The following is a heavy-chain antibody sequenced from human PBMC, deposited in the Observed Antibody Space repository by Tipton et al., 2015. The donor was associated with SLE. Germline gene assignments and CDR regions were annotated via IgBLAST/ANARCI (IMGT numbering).Heavy chain of an antibody. V-gene: IGHV4-31*03. CDR1: GVSITSGGYY. CDR2: IYYSGST. D-gene: IGHD3-10*01. Sequence: TLSLTCTVSGVSITSGGYYWSWIRQRPGRGLEWIRYIYYSGSTYYNPSLKSRVSMSIDTSMSQFSLRLNSVTAADTAVYYCARDWVGFDHWGQGTLVTVSS. J-gene: IGHJ4*02. CDR3: ARDWVGFDH.